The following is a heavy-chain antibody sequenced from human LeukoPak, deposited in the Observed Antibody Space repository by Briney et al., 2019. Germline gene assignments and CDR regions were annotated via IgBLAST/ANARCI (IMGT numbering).Heavy chain of an antibody. CDR2: INPNSGGT. Sequence: ASVKVSCKASGYTFTGYYMHWVRQAPGQGLEWMGRINPNSGGTNYAQKFQGRVTMTRDTSISTAYMELSRLRSDDTAMYYCARADKYYYDSSGYLIDYWGQGTLVTVSS. J-gene: IGHJ4*02. D-gene: IGHD3-22*01. CDR3: ARADKYYYDSSGYLIDY. V-gene: IGHV1-2*06. CDR1: GYTFTGYY.